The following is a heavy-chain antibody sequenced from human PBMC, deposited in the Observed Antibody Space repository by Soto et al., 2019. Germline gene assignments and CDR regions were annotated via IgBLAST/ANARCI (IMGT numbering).Heavy chain of an antibody. V-gene: IGHV1-69*01. CDR2: IIPLYGSA. Sequence: QVQLVQSGAEVKKPGSSAKVSCKASGGMFSSYVMSWVRQAPGQGLEWMGGIIPLYGSAKYAQKFQGRITITADDSTSTGYMELSSMRFEYTATSSGASRNTEVPFRDPQYGMDVWGRGTKITVSS. D-gene: IGHD3-10*01. CDR3: ASRNTEVPFRDPQYGMDV. CDR1: GGMFSSYV. J-gene: IGHJ6*02.